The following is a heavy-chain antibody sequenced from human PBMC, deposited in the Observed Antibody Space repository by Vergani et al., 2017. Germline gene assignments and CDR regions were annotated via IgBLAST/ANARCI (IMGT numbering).Heavy chain of an antibody. CDR2: ISNGGSTI. J-gene: IGHJ3*02. Sequence: QVQLVESGGGLVKPGGSLRLSCAASGFTFSDYYMSWIRQAPGKGLECVSYISNGGSTIYYADSVKGRFTISRDNAKNSLYLQMNNLRAEDTAVYYCARSVVVRAIIHAEGAFDIWGQGTMVTVSS. CDR1: GFTFSDYY. V-gene: IGHV3-11*04. CDR3: ARSVVVRAIIHAEGAFDI. D-gene: IGHD2-21*01.